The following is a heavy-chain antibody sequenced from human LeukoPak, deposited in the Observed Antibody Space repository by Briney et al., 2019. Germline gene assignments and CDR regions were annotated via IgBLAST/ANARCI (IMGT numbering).Heavy chain of an antibody. D-gene: IGHD6-19*01. V-gene: IGHV4-30-2*01. CDR3: ARRQFSVAGPWDNWFDP. J-gene: IGHJ5*02. Sequence: SETLSLTCAVSGGSISSGGYSWSWIRQPPGKGLEWIGYIYHSGSTYYNPSLKSRVTISVDRSKNQFSLKLSSVTAADTAVYYCARRQFSVAGPWDNWFDPWGQGTLVTVSS. CDR2: IYHSGST. CDR1: GGSISSGGYS.